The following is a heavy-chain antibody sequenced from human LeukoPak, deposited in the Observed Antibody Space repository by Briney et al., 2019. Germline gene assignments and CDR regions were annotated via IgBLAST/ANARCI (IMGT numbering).Heavy chain of an antibody. J-gene: IGHJ4*02. CDR3: ARVAEAAAFDS. Sequence: PGGSLRLSCEGSGFTFSTYEMNWVRQTPGKGLEWLSCISTSGTTIYYADSVKGRFTISRDNAKNSLYLHMNSLKPEDTAVYYCARVAEAAAFDSWGQGTLVTVSS. CDR2: ISTSGTTI. D-gene: IGHD6-13*01. CDR1: GFTFSTYE. V-gene: IGHV3-48*03.